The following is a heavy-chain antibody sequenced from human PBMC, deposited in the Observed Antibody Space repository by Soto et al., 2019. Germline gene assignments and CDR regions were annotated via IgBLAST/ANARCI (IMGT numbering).Heavy chain of an antibody. CDR1: GGSFGGYY. V-gene: IGHV4-34*01. D-gene: IGHD4-17*01. Sequence: SETLSLTCAVYGGSFGGYYWSWIRQPPGKGLEWIGEINHSGSTNYNPSLKRRVTISVDTSKNQFSLKLSSVTAADTAVYYCARLMTTVTRLRETSQKDAFDIWGQGTMVTVSS. J-gene: IGHJ3*02. CDR2: INHSGST. CDR3: ARLMTTVTRLRETSQKDAFDI.